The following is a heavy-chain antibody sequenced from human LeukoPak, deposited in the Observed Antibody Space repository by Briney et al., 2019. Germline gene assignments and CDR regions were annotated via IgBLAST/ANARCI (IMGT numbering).Heavy chain of an antibody. CDR2: IIPILGIA. V-gene: IGHV1-69*04. CDR3: ARDSRGSGWYRSLDY. CDR1: GGTFSSYA. Sequence: SVKVSCKASGGTFSSYAISWVRQAPGQGLEWMGRIIPILGIANYAQKFQGRVTITADESTSTAYMELSSLRSEDTAVYYCARDSRGSGWYRSLDYWGQGTLVTVSS. J-gene: IGHJ4*02. D-gene: IGHD6-19*01.